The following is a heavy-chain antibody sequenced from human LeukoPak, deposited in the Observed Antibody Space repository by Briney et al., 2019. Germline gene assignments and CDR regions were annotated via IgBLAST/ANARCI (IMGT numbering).Heavy chain of an antibody. J-gene: IGHJ4*02. CDR1: GYTFINHY. D-gene: IGHD5-18*01. CDR2: INPNSGGT. V-gene: IGHV1-2*06. CDR3: ARAARGYSYEFDY. Sequence: ASVKVSCKPSGYTFINHYIHWVRQAPGQGLEWMGRINPNSGGTNYAQKFQGRVTMTRDTSISIAYMELSRLRSDDTAVYYCARAARGYSYEFDYWGQGTLVTVSS.